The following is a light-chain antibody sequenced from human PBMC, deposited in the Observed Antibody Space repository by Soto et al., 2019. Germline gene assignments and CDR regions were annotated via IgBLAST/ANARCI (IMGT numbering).Light chain of an antibody. CDR3: AAYAGNWNGPV. J-gene: IGLJ2*01. CDR2: RTD. Sequence: QSVLTQPPSVSGTPGQRVSISCSGDSSTFANNYVHWYQQVPGAAPKLLMYRTDQRPSGVPERFSGSESGTSASLTITGLRPEDEAQYYCAAYAGNWNGPVFGGGTKLTVL. V-gene: IGLV1-47*01. CDR1: SSTFANNY.